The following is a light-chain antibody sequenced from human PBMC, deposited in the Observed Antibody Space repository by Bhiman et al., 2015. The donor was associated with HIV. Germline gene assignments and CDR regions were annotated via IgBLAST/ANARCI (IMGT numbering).Light chain of an antibody. Sequence: QSALTQPASVSGSPGQSITISCTGTTSDVGGYNYVSWYQQHPGKGPKLMIYDVSNRPSGVSNRFSGSKSGNTASLTISGLQSEDEADYYCSSHTARTNYVFGTGTKLTVL. CDR2: DVS. CDR3: SSHTARTNYV. CDR1: TSDVGGYNY. V-gene: IGLV2-14*03. J-gene: IGLJ1*01.